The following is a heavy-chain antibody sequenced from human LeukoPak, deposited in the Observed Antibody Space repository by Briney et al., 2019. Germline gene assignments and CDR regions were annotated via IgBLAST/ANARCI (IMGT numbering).Heavy chain of an antibody. CDR1: GCSISSGYY. D-gene: IGHD2-15*01. CDR3: ARDNCSGGSCYHDY. Sequence: PSETLSLTCTVSGCSISSGYYWSWIRQPPGKGLEWIGYIYYSGSTNYNPSLKSRVTISVDTSKNQFSLKLSSVTAADTAVYYCARDNCSGGSCYHDYWGQGTLVTVSS. V-gene: IGHV4-61*01. CDR2: IYYSGST. J-gene: IGHJ4*02.